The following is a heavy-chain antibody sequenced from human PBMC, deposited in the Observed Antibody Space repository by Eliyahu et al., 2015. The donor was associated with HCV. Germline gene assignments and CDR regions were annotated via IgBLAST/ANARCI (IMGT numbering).Heavy chain of an antibody. J-gene: IGHJ4*02. CDR1: GGTFSGQS. D-gene: IGHD2-21*01. CDR3: ARSISGDWFPFHQ. Sequence: QVQLVQSGAEVKNPGSSVKVSCKVVGGTFSGQSISWVRQAPGQGLEWMGGITYNSGESKYAQKFQDRVTFSADNSTATGYMEMNSLTYDDAAVYYCARSISGDWFPFHQWGQGTQVTVSS. CDR2: ITYNSGES. V-gene: IGHV1-69*02.